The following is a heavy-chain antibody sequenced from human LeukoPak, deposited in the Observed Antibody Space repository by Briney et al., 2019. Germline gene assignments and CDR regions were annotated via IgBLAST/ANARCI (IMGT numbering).Heavy chain of an antibody. D-gene: IGHD3-22*01. V-gene: IGHV4-61*02. CDR3: ARDPGDYDSSPYWYY. J-gene: IGHJ4*02. CDR1: GCSISSGSYY. CDR2: IYTSGST. Sequence: SETLSLTCTVSGCSISSGSYYWRWIRQPAGKVLEWIGRIYTSGSTHYNPSLKSRVTISVDTSKNLFPLKLSSVTAAASAVYYCARDPGDYDSSPYWYYWGQRTLVTVSS.